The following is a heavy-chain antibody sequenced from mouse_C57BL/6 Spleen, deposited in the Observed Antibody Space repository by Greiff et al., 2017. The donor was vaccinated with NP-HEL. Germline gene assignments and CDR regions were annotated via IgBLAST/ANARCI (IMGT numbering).Heavy chain of an antibody. CDR3: ARSLYDYETWFAY. D-gene: IGHD2-4*01. J-gene: IGHJ3*01. V-gene: IGHV1-69*01. Sequence: VQLQQPGAELVMPGASVKLSCKASGYTFTSYWMHWVKQRPGQGLEWIGEIDPSDSYTNYNQKFKGKSTLTVDKSSSTAYMQLSSLTSEDSAVYYCARSLYDYETWFAYWGQGTLVTVSA. CDR1: GYTFTSYW. CDR2: IDPSDSYT.